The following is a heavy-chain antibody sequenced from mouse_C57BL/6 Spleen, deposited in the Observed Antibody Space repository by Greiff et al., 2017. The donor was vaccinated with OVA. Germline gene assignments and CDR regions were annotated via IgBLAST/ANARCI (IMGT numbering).Heavy chain of an antibody. V-gene: IGHV1-81*01. J-gene: IGHJ4*01. Sequence: QVQLKESGAELARPGASVKLSCKASGYTFTSYGISWVKQRTGQGLEWIGEIYPRSGNTYYNEKFKGKATLTADKSSSTAYMELRSLTSEDSAVYFCAREGPYYYGSSPYYAMDYWGQGTSVTVSS. CDR3: AREGPYYYGSSPYYAMDY. CDR1: GYTFTSYG. CDR2: IYPRSGNT. D-gene: IGHD1-1*01.